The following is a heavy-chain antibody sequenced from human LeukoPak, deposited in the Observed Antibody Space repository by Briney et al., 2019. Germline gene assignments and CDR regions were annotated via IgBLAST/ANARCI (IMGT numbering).Heavy chain of an antibody. V-gene: IGHV4-59*08. J-gene: IGHJ3*02. Sequence: SGTLSLTCTVSGGSIGSYYWSWIRQPPGKGLEWIGYIYYSGSTNYNPSLKSRVTISVDTSKNQFSLNLSSVTAADTAVYYCARSPTSSNFDIRGQGTMVTVSS. CDR2: IYYSGST. CDR1: GGSIGSYY. CDR3: ARSPTSSNFDI.